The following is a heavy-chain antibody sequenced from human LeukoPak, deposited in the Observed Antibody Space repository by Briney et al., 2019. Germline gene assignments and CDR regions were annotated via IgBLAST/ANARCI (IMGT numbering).Heavy chain of an antibody. CDR2: ISSSGSTI. CDR1: GLTFTNAW. Sequence: GGSLRLSCAASGLTFTNAWMTWVRQAPGKGLEWVSYISSSGSTIYYADSVKGRFTISRDNAKNSLYLQMNSLRAEDTAVYYCAELGITMIGGVWGKGTTVTISS. V-gene: IGHV3-48*04. D-gene: IGHD3-10*02. CDR3: AELGITMIGGV. J-gene: IGHJ6*04.